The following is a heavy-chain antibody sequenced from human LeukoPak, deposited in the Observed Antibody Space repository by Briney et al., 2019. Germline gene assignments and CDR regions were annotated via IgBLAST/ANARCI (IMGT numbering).Heavy chain of an antibody. Sequence: GGSLRLSCAASGFTFDDYAMHWVRQAPGKGLEWASGISWNSGSIGYADSVKGRFAISRDNAKNSLYLQMNSLRAEDTALYYCAKDLAHWNYDYYHGMDVWGQGTTVTVSS. D-gene: IGHD1-1*01. CDR2: ISWNSGSI. CDR1: GFTFDDYA. CDR3: AKDLAHWNYDYYHGMDV. V-gene: IGHV3-9*01. J-gene: IGHJ6*02.